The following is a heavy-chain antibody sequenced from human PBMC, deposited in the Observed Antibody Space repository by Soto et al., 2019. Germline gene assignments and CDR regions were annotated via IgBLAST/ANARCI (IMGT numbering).Heavy chain of an antibody. CDR2: IYYSGST. CDR3: ARVGGYSFFDY. V-gene: IGHV4-31*03. J-gene: IGHJ4*02. CDR1: VGSISSGGYY. Sequence: SETLCLTCTFYVGSISSGGYYWSWIRQHPGKGLEWIGYIYYSGSTYYNPSLKSRVTISVDTSKNQFSLKLSSVTAADTAVYYCARVGGYSFFDYWGQGTLVTGSS. D-gene: IGHD2-21*02.